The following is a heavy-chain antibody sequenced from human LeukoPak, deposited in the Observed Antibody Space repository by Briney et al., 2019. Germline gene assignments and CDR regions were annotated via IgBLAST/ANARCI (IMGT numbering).Heavy chain of an antibody. J-gene: IGHJ4*02. CDR2: IYYSGST. D-gene: IGHD3-22*01. Sequence: SETLSLTCTVSGGSFSSSRYYWGWIRQPPGKGLEWNGSIYYSGSTYYNPSLKSRVTISVDTSKNQFSLKLSSVTAADTAVYYCARHDSSGYYYDDYWGQGTLVTVSS. CDR3: ARHDSSGYYYDDY. CDR1: GGSFSSSRYY. V-gene: IGHV4-39*01.